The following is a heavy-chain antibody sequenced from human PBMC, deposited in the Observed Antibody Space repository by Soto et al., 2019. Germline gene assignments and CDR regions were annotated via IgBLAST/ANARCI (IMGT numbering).Heavy chain of an antibody. CDR2: IIPIFGTA. J-gene: IGHJ1*01. Sequence: QVQLVQSGAEVKKPGSSVKVSCKASGGTFSSYAISWVRQAPGQGLEWMGGIIPIFGTANYAQKFQGRVTXIAXEXMSTAYMELSSLRSEDTAVYYCARGDYGGNPTYFQHWGQGTLVTVSS. CDR3: ARGDYGGNPTYFQH. CDR1: GGTFSSYA. V-gene: IGHV1-69*12. D-gene: IGHD4-17*01.